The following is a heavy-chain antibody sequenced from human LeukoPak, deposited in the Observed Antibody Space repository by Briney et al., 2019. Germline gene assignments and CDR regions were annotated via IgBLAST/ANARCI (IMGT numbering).Heavy chain of an antibody. D-gene: IGHD3-9*01. V-gene: IGHV3-7*01. J-gene: IGHJ6*02. CDR3: ARDAHSNEELRYFDWLYYYYYGMDV. Sequence: GGSLRLSCAASGFTFSSYWMNWVRQAPGKGLEWMANIKQDGSEKYYVDSVKGRFTISRDNAKNSLYLQMNSLRAEDTAVYYCARDAHSNEELRYFDWLYYYYYGMDVWGQGTTVTVSS. CDR1: GFTFSSYW. CDR2: IKQDGSEK.